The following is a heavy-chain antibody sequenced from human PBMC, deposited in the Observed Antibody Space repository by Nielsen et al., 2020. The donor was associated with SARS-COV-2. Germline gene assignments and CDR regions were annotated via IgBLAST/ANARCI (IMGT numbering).Heavy chain of an antibody. CDR2: ISYDGSNK. Sequence: GESLKISCAASGFTFSSYGMHWVRQAPGKGLEWAAVISYDGSNKYYADSVKGRFTISRDNSKNTLYLQMNSLRAEDTAVYYCARGRGSSRVGGGYYYYYGMDVWGQGTTVTVSS. CDR3: ARGRGSSRVGGGYYYYYGMDV. J-gene: IGHJ6*02. CDR1: GFTFSSYG. D-gene: IGHD6-13*01. V-gene: IGHV3-30*03.